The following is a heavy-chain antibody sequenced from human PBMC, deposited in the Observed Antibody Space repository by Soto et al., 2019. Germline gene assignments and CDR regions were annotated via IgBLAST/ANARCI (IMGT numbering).Heavy chain of an antibody. CDR2: ISSSSSYI. D-gene: IGHD5-12*01. CDR1: GCTFSSYS. V-gene: IGHV3-21*01. J-gene: IGHJ4*02. Sequence: VVSLRLSWAASGCTFSSYSMNWVRQAPGKGLEWVSSISSSSSYIYYADSVKGRFTISRDNAKNSLYLQMNSLRAEDTAVYYCARVGEVATIHVNYFAYWGQGTLVTVSS. CDR3: ARVGEVATIHVNYFAY.